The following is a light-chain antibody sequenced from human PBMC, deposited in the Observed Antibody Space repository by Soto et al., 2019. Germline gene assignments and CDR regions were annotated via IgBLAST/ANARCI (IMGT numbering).Light chain of an antibody. CDR3: CSYAGSYTFV. CDR2: DVS. Sequence: QSVLTQPRSVSGSPGQSVTISCTGTSSDVGGHDYVSSYQQHPGKAPKLMIYDVSKRPSGVPDRFSGSKSGNTASLTISGLQPEDEADYYCCSYAGSYTFVFGSGTKVTVL. V-gene: IGLV2-11*01. CDR1: SSDVGGHDY. J-gene: IGLJ1*01.